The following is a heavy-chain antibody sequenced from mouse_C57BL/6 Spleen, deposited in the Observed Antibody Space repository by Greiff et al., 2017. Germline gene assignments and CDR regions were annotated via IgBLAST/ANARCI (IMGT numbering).Heavy chain of an antibody. D-gene: IGHD2-4*01. CDR1: GYAFSSYW. Sequence: VQVVESGAELVKPGASVKISCKASGYAFSSYWMNWVKQRPGKGLEWIGQIYPGDGDTNYNGKFKGKATLTADKSSSTAYMQLSSLTSEDSAVYFCARGDDYDEGFAYWGQGTLVTVSA. CDR3: ARGDDYDEGFAY. CDR2: IYPGDGDT. J-gene: IGHJ3*01. V-gene: IGHV1-80*01.